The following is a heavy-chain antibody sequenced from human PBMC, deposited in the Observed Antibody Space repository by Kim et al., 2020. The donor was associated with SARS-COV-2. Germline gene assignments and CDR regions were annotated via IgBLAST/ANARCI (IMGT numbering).Heavy chain of an antibody. D-gene: IGHD6-19*01. Sequence: YYADSVKGRFTISRDNSKNTLYLQMNSLRAEDTAVYYCARERSSGGGFGYWGQGTLVTVSS. J-gene: IGHJ4*02. V-gene: IGHV3-33*01. CDR3: ARERSSGGGFGY.